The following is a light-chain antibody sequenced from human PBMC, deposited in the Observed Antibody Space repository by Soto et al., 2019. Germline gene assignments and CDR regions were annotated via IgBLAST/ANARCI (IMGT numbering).Light chain of an antibody. CDR2: TAS. CDR1: QGIGNN. Sequence: DIQMTQSPSSLSASVGDRVTITCRASQGIGNNLAWYQQKPGKVPTVLIYTASTLHSGVPSRFSGSGSGTDFTLTINSLQPEDVATYFCQKYDSVPWSFGQGTRVEI. J-gene: IGKJ1*01. CDR3: QKYDSVPWS. V-gene: IGKV1-27*01.